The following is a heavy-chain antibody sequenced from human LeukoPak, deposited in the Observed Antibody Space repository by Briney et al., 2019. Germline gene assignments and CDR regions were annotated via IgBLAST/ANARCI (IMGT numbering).Heavy chain of an antibody. CDR1: GFTFSSYE. CDR3: ARDVTYYYDSSGSGAFDI. D-gene: IGHD3-22*01. Sequence: GGSLRLSCAASGFTFSSYEMNWVRQAPGKGLEWVSYISSSGSTIYYADSVKGRFTISRDNAKNSLYLQMNSLRAEDTAVYYCARDVTYYYDSSGSGAFDIWGQGTMVTVSS. V-gene: IGHV3-48*03. J-gene: IGHJ3*02. CDR2: ISSSGSTI.